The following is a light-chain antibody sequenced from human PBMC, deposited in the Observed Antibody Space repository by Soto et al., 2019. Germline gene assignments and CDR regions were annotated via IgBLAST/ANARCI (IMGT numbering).Light chain of an antibody. J-gene: IGKJ5*01. CDR3: QHYNICSRA. CDR2: GAS. CDR1: QSISSR. Sequence: SPTTLCGYPGERSTVSCRAAQSISSRLAWYQHKPGQAPRLLIYGASTRATAIPARFTGSWSGTEFTRTITGVQADHFALYYCQHYNICSRAIGQGTRLEIK. V-gene: IGKV3-15*01.